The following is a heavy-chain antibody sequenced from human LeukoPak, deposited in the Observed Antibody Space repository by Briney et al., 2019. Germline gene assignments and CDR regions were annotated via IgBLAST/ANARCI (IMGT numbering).Heavy chain of an antibody. D-gene: IGHD4-17*01. V-gene: IGHV3-74*01. J-gene: IGHJ4*02. CDR1: GFTFSNYW. CDR2: INIDGSST. Sequence: GGSLRLSCAASGFTFSNYWMHWVRQAPGKGLVWVSHINIDGSSTNYADSVNGRFTISRDDSKNTLYLQMNSLRPEDTALYYCVRDLSGHYSFDHWGQGALVTVSS. CDR3: VRDLSGHYSFDH.